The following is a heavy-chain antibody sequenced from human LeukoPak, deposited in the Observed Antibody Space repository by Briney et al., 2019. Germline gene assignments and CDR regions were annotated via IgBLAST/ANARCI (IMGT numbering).Heavy chain of an antibody. V-gene: IGHV3-21*01. CDR3: AELGITMIGGV. J-gene: IGHJ6*04. D-gene: IGHD3-10*02. CDR1: GFTFSRYS. Sequence: GGSLLLSCAASGFTFSRYSMNWVRQAPGKGLEWVSSISISSNYIYYADSVKGRFTISRDNAKNSLYLQMNSLRAEDTAVYYCAELGITMIGGVWGKGTTVTISS. CDR2: ISISSNYI.